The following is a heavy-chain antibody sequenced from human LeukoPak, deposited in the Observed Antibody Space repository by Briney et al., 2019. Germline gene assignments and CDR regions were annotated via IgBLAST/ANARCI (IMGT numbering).Heavy chain of an antibody. J-gene: IGHJ4*02. Sequence: PGGSLRLSCAASGFSSYWIHWVRQAPGKGLVWVSRINPDGSTTNDADFVKGRFTISRDVIKNTVYLQMNSLRAEDTAVYYCAKTLTMILVLRGGFDYWGQGALVTVSS. CDR2: INPDGSTT. CDR3: AKTLTMILVLRGGFDY. D-gene: IGHD3-22*01. CDR1: GFSSYW. V-gene: IGHV3-74*01.